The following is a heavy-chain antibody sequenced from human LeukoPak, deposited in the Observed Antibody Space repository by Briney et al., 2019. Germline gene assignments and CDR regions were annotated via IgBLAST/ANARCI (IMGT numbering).Heavy chain of an antibody. D-gene: IGHD3-22*01. J-gene: IGHJ4*02. CDR1: GDSISSYY. V-gene: IGHV4-59*01. CDR3: ARAVDTSGYLPGY. CDR2: ISYSGST. Sequence: SETLSLTCTASGDSISSYYWSWIRQPPGKGLEWIGYISYSGSTNYSPSLKTRVTISLDTSKKQFSLKLSSVTAADTAVYYCARAVDTSGYLPGYWGQGTLVTVSS.